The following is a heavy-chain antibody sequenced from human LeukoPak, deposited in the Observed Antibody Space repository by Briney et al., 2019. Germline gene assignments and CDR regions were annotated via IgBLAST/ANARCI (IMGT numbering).Heavy chain of an antibody. CDR2: AYYRSTWYI. J-gene: IGHJ4*02. CDR3: ARGAVRGGTNFDY. CDR1: GDSVSGSPAV. D-gene: IGHD3-10*01. V-gene: IGHV6-1*01. Sequence: SQTLSLTCAISGDSVSGSPAVWNWIRQSPSRGLEWLGRAYYRSTWYIDYAVSVKGRITITPDTSKNQFSLQLNSVTPEDTAVYYCARGAVRGGTNFDYWGQGTLVTVSS.